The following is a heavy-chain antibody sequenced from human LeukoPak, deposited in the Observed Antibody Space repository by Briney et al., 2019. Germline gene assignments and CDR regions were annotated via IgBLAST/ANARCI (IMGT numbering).Heavy chain of an antibody. D-gene: IGHD6-19*01. CDR2: ISYDGSTK. CDR3: ARDPSNSSGWKTFFDY. V-gene: IGHV3-30*04. Sequence: GGSLRLSCAASGFTFSSYAMHWVRQAPGKGLEWVAVISYDGSTKYYVDSVKGRFTISRDNSKNTLYLQMNSLRAEDTAVYYCARDPSNSSGWKTFFDYWGQGTLVTVSS. CDR1: GFTFSSYA. J-gene: IGHJ4*02.